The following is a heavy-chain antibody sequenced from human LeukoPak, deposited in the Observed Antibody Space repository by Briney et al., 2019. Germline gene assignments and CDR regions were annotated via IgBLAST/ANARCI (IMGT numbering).Heavy chain of an antibody. D-gene: IGHD6-13*01. J-gene: IGHJ5*02. CDR3: ARKEGGQLVNTRRWFDP. CDR1: NGSFSGYY. CDR2: INHSGST. V-gene: IGHV4-34*01. Sequence: KPSETLSLTCAVYNGSFSGYYWSWIRQPPGKGLEWIGEINHSGSTHYNPSLKSRVTISVATSKKQFSLKVRSVTAADTAVYYCARKEGGQLVNTRRWFDPWGQGTLVTVSS.